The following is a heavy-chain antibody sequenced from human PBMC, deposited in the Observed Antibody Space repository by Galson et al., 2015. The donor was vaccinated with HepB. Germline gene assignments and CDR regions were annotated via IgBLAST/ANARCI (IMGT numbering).Heavy chain of an antibody. D-gene: IGHD2-2*01. CDR1: GYTFTSYG. V-gene: IGHV1-18*01. CDR2: ISAYNGNT. Sequence: SVKVSCKASGYTFTSYGISWVRQAPGQGLEWMGWISAYNGNTHYAQKLQGRVTMTTDTSTSTAYMELRSLRSDDTAVYYCAKDAVIVVVPAARPGYYFDYWGQGTQVTGSS. J-gene: IGHJ4*02. CDR3: AKDAVIVVVPAARPGYYFDY.